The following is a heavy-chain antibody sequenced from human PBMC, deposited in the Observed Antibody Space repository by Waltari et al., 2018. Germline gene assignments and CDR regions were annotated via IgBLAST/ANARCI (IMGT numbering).Heavy chain of an antibody. CDR3: ARDDIVAHYDY. V-gene: IGHV1-2*02. CDR1: GYTFTGYY. D-gene: IGHD5-12*01. CDR2: INPNSGGT. J-gene: IGHJ4*02. Sequence: QVQLVQSGAEVKKPGASVKVSCKASGYTFTGYYMHWVRQAPGQGLEWRGCINPNSGGTNYAQQFQGRVTMTRHTSISTAYMELSRLRSDDTAVYYCARDDIVAHYDYWGQGTLVTVSS.